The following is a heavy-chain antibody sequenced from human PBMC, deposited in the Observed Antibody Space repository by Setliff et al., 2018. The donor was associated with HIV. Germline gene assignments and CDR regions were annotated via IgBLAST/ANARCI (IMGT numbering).Heavy chain of an antibody. J-gene: IGHJ6*03. CDR3: ARDVHWSGPYYYSYYYMDV. Sequence: SETLSLTCTVSGASISSGGYYWNWIRQHPGKGLEWIGSISYSGSTYYNPSFKSRITMSVDTSTNQFSLNLSSLTAADTAVYYCARDVHWSGPYYYSYYYMDVWGTGTTVTVSS. V-gene: IGHV4-39*02. CDR2: ISYSGST. CDR1: GASISSGGYY. D-gene: IGHD3-3*01.